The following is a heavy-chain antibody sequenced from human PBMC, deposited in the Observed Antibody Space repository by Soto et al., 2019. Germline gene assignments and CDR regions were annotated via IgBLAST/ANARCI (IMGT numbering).Heavy chain of an antibody. CDR1: GYTFTSYY. V-gene: IGHV1-46*01. J-gene: IGHJ4*02. CDR2: INPSGGST. Sequence: QVQLVQSGAEVKKPGASVKVSCKASGYTFTSYYMHWVRQAPGQGLEWMGIINPSGGSTSYAQKFQCRVTMTWDTSTSTVYMELSSLRSEDTAVYYCARGEGRIPRDYWGQGTLVTVSS. D-gene: IGHD2-21*01. CDR3: ARGEGRIPRDY.